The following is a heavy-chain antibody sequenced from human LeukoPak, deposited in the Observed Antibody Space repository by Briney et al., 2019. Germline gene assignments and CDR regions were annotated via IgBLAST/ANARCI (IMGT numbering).Heavy chain of an antibody. Sequence: NPSETLSLTCAVYGGSFSGHYWSWIRQPPGKGLEWIGYIYYSGSTKYNPSLKSRVTISVDTSKNQFSLKLSSVTAADTAVYYCARGGTTVTPGLLWFDPWGQGTLVTVSS. CDR2: IYYSGST. CDR1: GGSFSGHY. CDR3: ARGGTTVTPGLLWFDP. J-gene: IGHJ5*02. V-gene: IGHV4-59*11. D-gene: IGHD4-17*01.